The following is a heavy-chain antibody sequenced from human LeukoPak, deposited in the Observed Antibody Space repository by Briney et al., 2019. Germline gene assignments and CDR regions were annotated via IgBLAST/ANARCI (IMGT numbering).Heavy chain of an antibody. CDR3: ARECVKEWSYDY. D-gene: IGHD3-3*01. CDR2: INPSGGST. V-gene: IGHV1-46*01. J-gene: IGHJ4*02. CDR1: GYTFTSYY. Sequence: ASVKVSCKASGYTFTSYYMHWVRQAPGQGLEWMGIINPSGGSTSYAQKFQGRVTMTRDTPTSTVYMELSSLRSEDTAVYYCARECVKEWSYDYWGQGTLVTVSS.